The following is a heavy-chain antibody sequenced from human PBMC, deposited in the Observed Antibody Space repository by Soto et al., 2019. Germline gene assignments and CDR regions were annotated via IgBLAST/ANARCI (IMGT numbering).Heavy chain of an antibody. Sequence: ESLTISCEGSGYTFTTYWVAWVRQMPGKGLEWVGSIYPGDSDSRYNPSVQGQVTISADRSISTAYLQWNSLKASDTAMYFCARHQGYCSSTSCYGMDVSGQGDTVTFS. CDR3: ARHQGYCSSTSCYGMDV. CDR2: IYPGDSDS. J-gene: IGHJ6*02. V-gene: IGHV5-51*01. CDR1: GYTFTTYW. D-gene: IGHD2-15*01.